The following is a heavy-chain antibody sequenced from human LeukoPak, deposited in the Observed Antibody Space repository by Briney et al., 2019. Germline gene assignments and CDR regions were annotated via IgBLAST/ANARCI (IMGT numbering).Heavy chain of an antibody. CDR1: GGSISSSSYY. J-gene: IGHJ4*02. D-gene: IGHD1-26*01. Sequence: SETLSFTCTVSGGSISSSSYYWGWIRQPPGKGLEWIGSIYYSGSTYYNPSLKSRVTISVDTSKNQFSLKLSSVTAADTAVYYCARQGGSYRRGDYWGQGTLVTVSS. CDR3: ARQGGSYRRGDY. V-gene: IGHV4-39*01. CDR2: IYYSGST.